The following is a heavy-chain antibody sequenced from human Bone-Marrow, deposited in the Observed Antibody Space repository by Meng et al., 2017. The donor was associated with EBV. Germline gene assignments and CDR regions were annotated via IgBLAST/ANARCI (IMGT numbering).Heavy chain of an antibody. CDR2: ISSSSSYI. D-gene: IGHD3-22*01. Sequence: EVQLVESGGXLVKPGXPLRLSCAASGFTCSSYSMNWVRHAPGKGLDWVSSISSSSSYIYYADSVKGRFTISRDNAKNSLYLQMNSLRAEDTAVYYCASLHYYDSSGFDYWGHGTLVTVSS. CDR3: ASLHYYDSSGFDY. V-gene: IGHV3-21*01. J-gene: IGHJ4*01. CDR1: GFTCSSYS.